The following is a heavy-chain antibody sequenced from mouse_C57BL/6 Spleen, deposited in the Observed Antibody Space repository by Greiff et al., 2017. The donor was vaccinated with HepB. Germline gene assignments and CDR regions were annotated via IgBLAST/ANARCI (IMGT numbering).Heavy chain of an antibody. CDR3: ARSFYDYDPWFAY. D-gene: IGHD2-4*01. CDR2: IDPSDSYT. V-gene: IGHV1-69*01. Sequence: VQLQQPGAELVMPGASVKLSCKASGYTFTSYWMHWVKQRPGQGLEWIGEIDPSDSYTNYNQKFKGKSTLTVDKSSSTAYMQLSSLTSEDSAVYYCARSFYDYDPWFAYWGQGTLVTVSA. J-gene: IGHJ3*01. CDR1: GYTFTSYW.